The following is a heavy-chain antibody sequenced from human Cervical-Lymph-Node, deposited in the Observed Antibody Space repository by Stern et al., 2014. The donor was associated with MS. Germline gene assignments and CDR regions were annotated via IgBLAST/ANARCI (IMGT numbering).Heavy chain of an antibody. CDR1: GYTFTSYA. J-gene: IGHJ4*02. V-gene: IGHV1-3*01. D-gene: IGHD4-17*01. Sequence: QVQLLQPGAEVKKPGASVKVSCKASGYTFTSYAMHWVRQAPGQGLEWMGWINAGNGNKKYSQQFQGRVTITRDTSQSTAYMELSSLRSEDTAVYYCATTAPFDYWGQGTLVTVSS. CDR3: ATTAPFDY. CDR2: INAGNGNK.